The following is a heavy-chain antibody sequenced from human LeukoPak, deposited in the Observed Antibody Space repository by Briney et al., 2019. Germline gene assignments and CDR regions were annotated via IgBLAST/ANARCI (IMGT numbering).Heavy chain of an antibody. CDR2: IYYSGST. CDR1: GGSISSSSYY. V-gene: IGHV4-39*07. CDR3: ARTEESGYSYRYFGYYYYMDV. Sequence: SETLSLTCTVSGGSISSSSYYWGWIRQPPGKGLEWIGSIYYSGSTYYNPSLKSRVTISVDTSKNQFSLKLSSVTAADTAVYYCARTEESGYSYRYFGYYYYMDVWGKGTTVTVSS. J-gene: IGHJ6*03. D-gene: IGHD5-18*01.